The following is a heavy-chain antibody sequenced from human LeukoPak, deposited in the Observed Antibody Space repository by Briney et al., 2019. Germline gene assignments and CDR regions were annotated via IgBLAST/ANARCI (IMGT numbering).Heavy chain of an antibody. CDR1: GFTFSSYW. Sequence: GGSPRLSCAASGFTFSSYWMHWVRQAPGKGLEWVGRIKSKTDGGTTDYAAPVKGRFTISRDDSKNTLYLQMNSLKTEDTAVYYCTTDTVGGVDVWGQGTTVTVSS. D-gene: IGHD1-26*01. J-gene: IGHJ6*02. CDR2: IKSKTDGGTT. V-gene: IGHV3-15*01. CDR3: TTDTVGGVDV.